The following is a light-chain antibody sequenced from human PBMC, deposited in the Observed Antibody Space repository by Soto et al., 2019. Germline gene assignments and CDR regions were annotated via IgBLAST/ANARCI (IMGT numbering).Light chain of an antibody. J-gene: IGKJ1*01. CDR2: ATY. V-gene: IGKV1-39*01. Sequence: DIQMTQSPSSLSASVGDRVAITCRASQSISSYLNWYQQKPGKAPKLLIYATYSLQSRVPSRFSGSGSGTDFTLTINSLQPEDFATYYCQQSHSTPRTFGQGTKVEIK. CDR3: QQSHSTPRT. CDR1: QSISSY.